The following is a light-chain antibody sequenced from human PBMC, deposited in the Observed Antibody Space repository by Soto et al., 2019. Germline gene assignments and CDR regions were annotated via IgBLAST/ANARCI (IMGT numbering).Light chain of an antibody. CDR2: GAS. J-gene: IGKJ1*01. CDR3: QQYHNWPPGT. V-gene: IGKV3-15*01. CDR1: QSVSSN. Sequence: EIVMTQSPATLSVSPGERATLSCRASQSVSSNLAWYQQKPGQTPRLLIYGASTRATGIPARFSGSGSGTEFTLTISSLQSGDFAVYYCQQYHNWPPGTFGQGTKVESK.